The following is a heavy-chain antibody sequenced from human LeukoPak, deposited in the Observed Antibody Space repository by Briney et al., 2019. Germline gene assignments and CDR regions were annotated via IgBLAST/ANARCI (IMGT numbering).Heavy chain of an antibody. CDR2: VWYDGSNK. V-gene: IGHV3-33*08. Sequence: GGSLRLSCAASGFTLSSYWMHWVRQAPGPGLESVAVVWYDGSNKYYADSVKGRFTISRDNSKNTLYLQMNSLRAEDTAVYYWAREVEEVAALFDYWGQGTLVTVSS. CDR1: GFTLSSYW. CDR3: AREVEEVAALFDY. J-gene: IGHJ4*02. D-gene: IGHD2-15*01.